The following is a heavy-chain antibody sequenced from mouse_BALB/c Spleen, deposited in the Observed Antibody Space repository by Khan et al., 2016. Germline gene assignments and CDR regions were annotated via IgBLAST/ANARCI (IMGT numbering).Heavy chain of an antibody. V-gene: IGHV14-3*02. J-gene: IGHJ2*01. CDR2: IDHANGNT. CDR1: AFNIKDTY. CDR3: ASLLLRFHY. D-gene: IGHD1-1*01. Sequence: VRLQQSGAELVKPGASVKLSCTASAFNIKDTYMHWVKQRPEQGLEWIGRIDHANGNTKYDPKFQGKATITADTSSNTAYLQLSSLTSEDTAVYYCASLLLRFHYWGQGTTLTVSS.